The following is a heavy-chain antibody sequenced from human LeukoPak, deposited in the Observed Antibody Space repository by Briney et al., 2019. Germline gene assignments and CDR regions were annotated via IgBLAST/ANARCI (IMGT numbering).Heavy chain of an antibody. Sequence: PSETLSLTCAVSGYSISSGYYWGWIRQSAGEGLGWIGNMYHSGSTYYKPCVKSRDNISVDTSKNQFSLKLSSVTAADTAVYYCARHDSSGWYDDYFYYWGQGTLVTVSS. J-gene: IGHJ4*02. V-gene: IGHV4-38-2*01. CDR2: MYHSGST. CDR3: ARHDSSGWYDDYFYY. D-gene: IGHD6-19*01. CDR1: GYSISSGYY.